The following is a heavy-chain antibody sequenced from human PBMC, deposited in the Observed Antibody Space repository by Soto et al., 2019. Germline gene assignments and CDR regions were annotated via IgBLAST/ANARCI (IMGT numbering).Heavy chain of an antibody. V-gene: IGHV1-18*04. Sequence: QVHLVQSGAEVKKPGASVKVSCKASGYTFTSDGVSWVRQAPGHGLEWMGWISGYNGNTNYAQRFRDRVTLTTDTSTRTGYMEVRRLRSDDSAVYYCARGAHCGGAPVFSARAVWGQGTTFTFS. D-gene: IGHD2-21*01. CDR2: ISGYNGNT. J-gene: IGHJ6*01. CDR1: GYTFTSDG. CDR3: ARGAHCGGAPVFSARAV.